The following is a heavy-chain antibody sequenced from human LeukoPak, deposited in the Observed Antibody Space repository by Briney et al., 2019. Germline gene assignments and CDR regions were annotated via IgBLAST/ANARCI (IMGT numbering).Heavy chain of an antibody. CDR3: ATASWTH. CDR1: GGSISSYY. Sequence: PSETLSLTCTVSGGSISSYYWSWIRQPPGKGLEWIGYIYYSGSTNYNPSLKSRVTISVDTSKNQFSLKLSSVTAADTAVYYCATASWTHWGQGTLVTVSS. CDR2: IYYSGST. V-gene: IGHV4-59*01. J-gene: IGHJ4*02. D-gene: IGHD3/OR15-3a*01.